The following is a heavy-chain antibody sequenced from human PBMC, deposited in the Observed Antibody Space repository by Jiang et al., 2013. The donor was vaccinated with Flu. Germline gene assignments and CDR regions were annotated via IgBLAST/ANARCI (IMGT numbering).Heavy chain of an antibody. V-gene: IGHV3-48*03. J-gene: IGHJ3*02. CDR1: GFTFSSYE. CDR2: ISSSGSTI. D-gene: IGHD3-3*01. Sequence: EVQLLESGGGLVQPGGSLRLSCAASGFTFSSYEMNWVRQAPGKGLEWVSYISSSGSTIYYADSVKGRFTISRDNAKNSLYLQMNSLRAEDTAVYYCARWYDFWSGYKAGNAFDIWGQGTMVTVS. CDR3: ARWYDFWSGYKAGNAFDI.